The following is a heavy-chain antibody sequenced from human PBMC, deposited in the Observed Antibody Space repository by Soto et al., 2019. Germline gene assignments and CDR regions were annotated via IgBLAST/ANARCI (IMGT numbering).Heavy chain of an antibody. Sequence: GGSLRLSCAASGFTFSSYSMNWVRQAPGKGLEWVSYISSSSSTIYYADSVKGRFTISRDNAKNSLYLQMNSLRAEDTAVYYCARDVGHYYGSGSYFSDYWGQGTLVTVSS. CDR2: ISSSSSTI. D-gene: IGHD3-10*01. CDR1: GFTFSSYS. V-gene: IGHV3-48*01. J-gene: IGHJ4*02. CDR3: ARDVGHYYGSGSYFSDY.